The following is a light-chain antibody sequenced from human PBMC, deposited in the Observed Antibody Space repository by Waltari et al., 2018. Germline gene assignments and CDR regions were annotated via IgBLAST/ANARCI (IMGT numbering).Light chain of an antibody. CDR3: QHYVRLPVT. CDR1: QGVSRA. J-gene: IGKJ1*01. CDR2: GAS. V-gene: IGKV3-20*01. Sequence: EIVLTQSPGPLSLSPGERVTLSCRATQGVSRALAWYQQKPGQAPRLLIYGASSRATGIPDRFSGSGSGTDFSLTISRLEPEDFAVYYCQHYVRLPVTFGQGTKVEIK.